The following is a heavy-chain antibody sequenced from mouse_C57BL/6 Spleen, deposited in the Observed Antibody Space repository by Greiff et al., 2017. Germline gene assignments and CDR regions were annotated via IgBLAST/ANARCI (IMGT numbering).Heavy chain of an antibody. Sequence: QVQLQQPGAELVKPGASVKLSCKASGYTFTSYWMHWVKQRPGQGLEWIGMIHPNSGSTNYNEKFKSKATLTVDKSSSTAYMQLSSLKYEDYAVYYCARSGVSTTVVAWYFDVWGTGTTVTVSS. CDR2: IHPNSGST. CDR3: ARSGVSTTVVAWYFDV. CDR1: GYTFTSYW. V-gene: IGHV1-64*01. D-gene: IGHD1-1*01. J-gene: IGHJ1*03.